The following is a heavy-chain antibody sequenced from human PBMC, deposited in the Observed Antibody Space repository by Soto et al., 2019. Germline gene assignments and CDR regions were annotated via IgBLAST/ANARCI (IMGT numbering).Heavy chain of an antibody. V-gene: IGHV3-74*01. CDR2: INSGGNIT. J-gene: IGHJ3*02. D-gene: IGHD3-22*01. Sequence: PWGSMALCLTASGFALRRYCLYWVRQVPGKGLVWVSHINSGGNITPYADSVRGRFTISRDNSKNTLYLDMHSLTTAADTAVYYCARGLVITAYAFDIWGQGTMVNVSS. CDR1: GFALRRYC. CDR3: ARGLVITAYAFDI.